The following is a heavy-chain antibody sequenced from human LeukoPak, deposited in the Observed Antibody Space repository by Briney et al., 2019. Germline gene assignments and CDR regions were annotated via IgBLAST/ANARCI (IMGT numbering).Heavy chain of an antibody. CDR2: IYTSGST. CDR1: GGSFDIKY. Sequence: SETLCLTCAVSGGSFDIKYRSWIREPPGEGLEMNGYIYTSGSTNFNTSLRSRVAMSMDTSKIQFSLKVSSVTAADTAVYYCATYIRTVHYYMDVWGKGTTVIVSS. D-gene: IGHD4-11*01. V-gene: IGHV4-4*09. J-gene: IGHJ6*03. CDR3: ATYIRTVHYYMDV.